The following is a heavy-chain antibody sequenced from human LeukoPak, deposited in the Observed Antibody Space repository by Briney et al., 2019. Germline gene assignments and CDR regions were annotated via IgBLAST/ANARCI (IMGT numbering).Heavy chain of an antibody. CDR3: AKDRVRYSYYYGMDV. D-gene: IGHD3-10*01. CDR1: GFTFSSYG. J-gene: IGHJ6*02. Sequence: PGGSLRLSCAASGFTFSSYGMPWVRQAPGKGLEWVAVISYDGSNKYYADSVKGRFTISRDNSKNTLYLQMNSLRAEDTAVYYCAKDRVRYSYYYGMDVWGQGTTVTVSS. V-gene: IGHV3-30*18. CDR2: ISYDGSNK.